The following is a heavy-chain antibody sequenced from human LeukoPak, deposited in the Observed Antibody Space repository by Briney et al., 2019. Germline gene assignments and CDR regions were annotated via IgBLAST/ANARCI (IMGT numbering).Heavy chain of an antibody. V-gene: IGHV3-30*02. Sequence: PGGSLRLSCAASGFTFSSYGMHWVRQAPGKGLEWVAFIRYDGSNKYYADSVKGRFTISRDNAKNSLYLQMNSLRAEDTALYYCAKDGIRQWQTTIEDWGQGTLVTVSS. J-gene: IGHJ4*02. CDR3: AKDGIRQWQTTIED. CDR1: GFTFSSYG. D-gene: IGHD6-19*01. CDR2: IRYDGSNK.